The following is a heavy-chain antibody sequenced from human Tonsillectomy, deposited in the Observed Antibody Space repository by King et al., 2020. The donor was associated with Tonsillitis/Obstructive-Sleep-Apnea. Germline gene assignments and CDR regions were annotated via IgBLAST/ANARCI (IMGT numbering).Heavy chain of an antibody. CDR2: ISNDGRNK. Sequence: VQLVESGGGVVQPGRSLRLSCAASGFTFSRYGIHWVRQAPGKGLEWVAVISNDGRNKYYADSVKGRFTISRDNSKNTLYLQMNSLRAEDTAVYYCARDQCIVRVAVAMGWFDPWGQGTQVTVSS. J-gene: IGHJ5*02. CDR1: GFTFSRYG. D-gene: IGHD2-2*01. V-gene: IGHV3-30*03. CDR3: ARDQCIVRVAVAMGWFDP.